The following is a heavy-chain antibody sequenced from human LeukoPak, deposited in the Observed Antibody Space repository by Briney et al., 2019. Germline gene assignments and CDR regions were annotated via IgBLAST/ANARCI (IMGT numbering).Heavy chain of an antibody. J-gene: IGHJ5*02. CDR2: IYYSGST. CDR1: GGSISSYY. CDR3: ARRYRDGYNP. V-gene: IGHV4-59*01. D-gene: IGHD5-24*01. Sequence: SETLSLTCTVSGGSISSYYWSWIRQPPGKGLEWIGYIYYSGSTNYNPSLKSRVTISVDTSKNQFSLKLSSVTAADTAVYYCARRYRDGYNPWGQGTLVTVSS.